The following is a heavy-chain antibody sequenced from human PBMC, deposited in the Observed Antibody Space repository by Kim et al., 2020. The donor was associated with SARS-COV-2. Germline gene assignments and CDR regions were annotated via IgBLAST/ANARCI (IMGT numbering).Heavy chain of an antibody. Sequence: GGSLRLSCAASGFTFSSYSMNWVRQAPGKGLEWVSSISSSSSYIYYADSVKGRFTISRDNAKNSLYLQMNSLRAEDTAVYYCARVPVSSFGETLYYFDYWGQGTLVTVSS. CDR3: ARVPVSSFGETLYYFDY. CDR2: ISSSSSYI. J-gene: IGHJ4*02. V-gene: IGHV3-21*01. D-gene: IGHD3-10*01. CDR1: GFTFSSYS.